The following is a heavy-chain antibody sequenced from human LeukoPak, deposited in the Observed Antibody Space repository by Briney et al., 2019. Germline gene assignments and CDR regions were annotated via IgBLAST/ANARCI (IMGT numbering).Heavy chain of an antibody. J-gene: IGHJ5*02. D-gene: IGHD3-22*01. V-gene: IGHV4-59*01. Sequence: PSETLSLTCTVSGGSISSYYWSWIRQPPGKGLEWIGYIYYSGSTNYNHSLKRQVTISVDPSKNQFSLKLSSVTAADTAVYYCARENYYDSSGYPSWFAPWGQGTLVTVSS. CDR3: ARENYYDSSGYPSWFAP. CDR2: IYYSGST. CDR1: GGSISSYY.